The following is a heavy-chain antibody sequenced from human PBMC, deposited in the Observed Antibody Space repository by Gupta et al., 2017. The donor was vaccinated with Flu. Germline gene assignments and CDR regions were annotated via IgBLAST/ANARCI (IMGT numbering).Heavy chain of an antibody. Sequence: QVQLVESGGGVVQPGRSLRLSCAASGFTFSSYGMHWVRQAPGKGLEWVAVIWYDGSNKYYADSVKGRFTISRDNSKNTLYLQMNSLRAEDTAVYYCARDLSLGGSGSYYTRYYYYGMDVWGQGTTVTVSS. J-gene: IGHJ6*02. D-gene: IGHD3-10*01. CDR2: IWYDGSNK. CDR3: ARDLSLGGSGSYYTRYYYYGMDV. CDR1: GFTFSSYG. V-gene: IGHV3-33*01.